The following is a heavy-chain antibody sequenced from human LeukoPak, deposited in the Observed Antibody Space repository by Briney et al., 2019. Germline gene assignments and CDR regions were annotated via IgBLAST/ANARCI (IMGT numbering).Heavy chain of an antibody. Sequence: SETLSLTCTVSGGSISSSSYYWGWIRQPPGKGLEWIGSIYYSGSTYYNPSLKSRVTISVDTSKNQFSLKLSSVTAADTAVYYCARPRGRAIRFDYWGQGTLVTVSS. J-gene: IGHJ4*02. D-gene: IGHD3-10*01. CDR3: ARPRGRAIRFDY. CDR2: IYYSGST. V-gene: IGHV4-39*07. CDR1: GGSISSSSYY.